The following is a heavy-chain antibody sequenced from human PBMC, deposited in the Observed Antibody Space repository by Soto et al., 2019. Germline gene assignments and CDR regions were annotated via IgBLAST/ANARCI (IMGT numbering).Heavy chain of an antibody. J-gene: IGHJ4*02. D-gene: IGHD3-10*01. CDR3: ARVRFGELV. CDR2: IGVGGGDR. V-gene: IGHV3-23*01. Sequence: EVQLLESGGGLVQPGGSLRLSCAASGFTFSSYAMSWVRQAPGKGLEWVSIIGVGGGDRYYPESVKGRLTISRDNSRDTLYLDMNRLRDEDTAVYYCARVRFGELVWGQGTLVSVSS. CDR1: GFTFSSYA.